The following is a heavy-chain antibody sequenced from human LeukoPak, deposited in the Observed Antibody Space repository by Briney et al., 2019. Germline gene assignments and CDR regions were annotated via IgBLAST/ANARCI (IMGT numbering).Heavy chain of an antibody. V-gene: IGHV1-69*13. CDR2: IIPLFATA. Sequence: GASVKVSCKASGDTFSSYGINWVRQAPGQGLEWMGGIIPLFATAKYPQKFQGRVTITADESTSTAYMELSSLRSEDTAVYYCATSLFTAFYYYMDVWGKGTTVTIYS. J-gene: IGHJ6*03. D-gene: IGHD1/OR15-1a*01. CDR3: ATSLFTAFYYYMDV. CDR1: GDTFSSYG.